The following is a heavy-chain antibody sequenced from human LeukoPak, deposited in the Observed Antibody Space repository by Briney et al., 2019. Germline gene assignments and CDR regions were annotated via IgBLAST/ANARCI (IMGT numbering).Heavy chain of an antibody. D-gene: IGHD2/OR15-2a*01. V-gene: IGHV3-48*03. Sequence: PGGSLRLSCAASGFTFSSYAMNWVRQAPGKGLEWVTYISSSGSTIKYADSVKGRFTISRDNAKNSLYLQMNSLRAEDTAVYYCAREIDYYDYWGQGTLVTVSS. CDR3: AREIDYYDY. CDR1: GFTFSSYA. J-gene: IGHJ4*02. CDR2: ISSSGSTI.